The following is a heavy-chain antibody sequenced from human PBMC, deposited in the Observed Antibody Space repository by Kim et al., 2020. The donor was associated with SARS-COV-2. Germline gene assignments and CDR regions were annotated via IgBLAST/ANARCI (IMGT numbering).Heavy chain of an antibody. CDR1: GFTFSDHW. J-gene: IGHJ4*02. CDR3: LRGYSDNKFGLGY. D-gene: IGHD1-26*01. CDR2: INSDGSIT. Sequence: GGSLRLSCAASGFTFSDHWMHWVRQAPGKGLVWVSRINSDGSITNYADSVEGRFSISRDNAKNTVYLQMNTLRADDTAVYYCLRGYSDNKFGLGYWGQGSLVTVSS. V-gene: IGHV3-74*01.